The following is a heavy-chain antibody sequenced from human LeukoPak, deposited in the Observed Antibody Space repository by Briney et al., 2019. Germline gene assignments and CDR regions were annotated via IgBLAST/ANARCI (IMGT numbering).Heavy chain of an antibody. CDR2: ISYDGSNK. V-gene: IGHV3-30-3*01. D-gene: IGHD2-15*01. Sequence: PGGSLRLSCAASGFTFSSYAMHWVRQAPGEGLEWVAVISYDGSNKYYADSVKGRFTISRDNSKNTLYLQMNSLRAEDTAVYYCARESVTVVAATWVSWFDPWGQGTLVTVSS. J-gene: IGHJ5*02. CDR3: ARESVTVVAATWVSWFDP. CDR1: GFTFSSYA.